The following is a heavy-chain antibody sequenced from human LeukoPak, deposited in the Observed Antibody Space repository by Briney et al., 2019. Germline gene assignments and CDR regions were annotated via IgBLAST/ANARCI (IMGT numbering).Heavy chain of an antibody. CDR1: GFTFSSYS. CDR3: ARGYADYYYMDV. J-gene: IGHJ6*03. V-gene: IGHV3-21*01. Sequence: GGSLRLSCAASGFTFSSYSMNWVRQAPGKGLEWVSSISSSSSYIYYADSVKGRFTISRDNAKNSLYLQMNSLRAEDTAEYYCARGYADYYYMDVWGKGTTVTVSS. D-gene: IGHD5-12*01. CDR2: ISSSSSYI.